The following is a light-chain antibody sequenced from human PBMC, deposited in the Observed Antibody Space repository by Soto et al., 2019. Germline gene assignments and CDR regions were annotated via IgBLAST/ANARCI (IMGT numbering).Light chain of an antibody. J-gene: IGKJ1*01. CDR3: QQYRSSPRT. Sequence: EIVLTQSPGTLSLSLGERATLSCRASQSLASTFLAWYQQKPGQAPQLLIFAASSRATGIPDRFGGSGCGTDFPLTINGLEPEDFAVYYCQQYRSSPRTFGQGTKVEIK. CDR1: QSLASTF. CDR2: AAS. V-gene: IGKV3-20*01.